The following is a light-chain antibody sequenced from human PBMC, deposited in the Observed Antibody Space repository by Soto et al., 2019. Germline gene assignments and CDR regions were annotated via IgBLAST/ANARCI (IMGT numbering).Light chain of an antibody. CDR1: SSDVGAYNY. Sequence: QSVLTQPASVSGSPGQSITISCTGTSSDVGAYNYVSWYQQHPGKAPKLMIYDVSNRPSGVSNRFSGSKSGNTASLTISGLQAEDEADYYCSSYTTSAKYVFGTGTKVTV. J-gene: IGLJ1*01. V-gene: IGLV2-14*01. CDR3: SSYTTSAKYV. CDR2: DVS.